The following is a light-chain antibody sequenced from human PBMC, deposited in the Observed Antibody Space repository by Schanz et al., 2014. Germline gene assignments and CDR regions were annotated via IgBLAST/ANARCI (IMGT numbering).Light chain of an antibody. CDR2: DAS. Sequence: DIQMTQSPSSLSASVGDRVTITCRASQSIRSYLNWYQQKPGKAPKLLIYDASNLQSGVPSRFSGSGSGTEFTLTISSLQPDDSATYYCQHYDRYSGTFGQGTKVEFK. J-gene: IGKJ1*01. V-gene: IGKV1-5*01. CDR3: QHYDRYSGT. CDR1: QSIRSY.